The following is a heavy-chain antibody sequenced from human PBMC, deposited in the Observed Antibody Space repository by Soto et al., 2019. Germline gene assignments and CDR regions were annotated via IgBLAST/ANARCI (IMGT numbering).Heavy chain of an antibody. CDR2: ISYDGSNK. CDR1: GFTFSSYG. Sequence: QVQLVESGGGVVQPGRSLRLSCAASGFTFSSYGMHWVRQAPGKGLEWVAVISYDGSNKYYADSVKGRFTISRDNSKNALYLQRNSLRAGDTAVYYCAKESGYSYGPNYYYYGMDVWGQGTTVTVSS. V-gene: IGHV3-30*18. CDR3: AKESGYSYGPNYYYYGMDV. D-gene: IGHD5-18*01. J-gene: IGHJ6*02.